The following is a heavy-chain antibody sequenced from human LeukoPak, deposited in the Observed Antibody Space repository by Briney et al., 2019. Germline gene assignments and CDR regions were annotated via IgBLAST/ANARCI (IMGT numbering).Heavy chain of an antibody. CDR1: GYTFTSYG. Sequence: ASVNVSCKASGYTFTSYGISWVRQAPGQGLEWMGWISGYNGNTKYAQKLQGRVTMTTDTSTSTAYMELRSLRSDGTAVYYCARDEVGGRVATIIVQDWFDPWGQGTLVTVSS. J-gene: IGHJ5*02. CDR3: ARDEVGGRVATIIVQDWFDP. V-gene: IGHV1-18*04. CDR2: ISGYNGNT. D-gene: IGHD5-12*01.